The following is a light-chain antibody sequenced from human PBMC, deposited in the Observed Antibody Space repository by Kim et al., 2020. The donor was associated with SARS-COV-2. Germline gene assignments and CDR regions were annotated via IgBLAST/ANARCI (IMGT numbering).Light chain of an antibody. J-gene: IGLJ2*01. Sequence: ALGQTVRITCQGDSLRNYYASWYQQKPGQAPVLVVYGKNYRPSRIPDRFSGSSSGDTTSLTITGAQAEDEADYYCKSRDSSGDHVLFGGGTQLTVL. V-gene: IGLV3-19*01. CDR2: GKN. CDR3: KSRDSSGDHVL. CDR1: SLRNYY.